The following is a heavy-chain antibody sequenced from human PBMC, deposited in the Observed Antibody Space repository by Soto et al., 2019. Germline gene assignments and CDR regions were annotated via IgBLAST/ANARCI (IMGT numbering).Heavy chain of an antibody. D-gene: IGHD3-22*01. CDR1: GFSLSTSGVG. CDR3: AHSLLPSYYDSSGYQYYFDY. Sequence: ESGPTLVNPTQTLTLTCTFSGFSLSTSGVGVGWIRQPPGKALEWLALIYWNDDKRYSPSLKSRLTITKDTSKNQVVLTMTNMDPVDTATYYCAHSLLPSYYDSSGYQYYFDYWGQGTLVTVSS. CDR2: IYWNDDK. J-gene: IGHJ4*02. V-gene: IGHV2-5*01.